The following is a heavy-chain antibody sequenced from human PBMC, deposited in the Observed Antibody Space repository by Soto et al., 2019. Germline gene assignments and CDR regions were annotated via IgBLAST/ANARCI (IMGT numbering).Heavy chain of an antibody. CDR1: GYTFTSYY. V-gene: IGHV1-46*01. CDR2: INPSGGST. D-gene: IGHD3-22*01. Sequence: ASVKVSCKASGYTFTSYYMHWVRQAPGQGLEWMGIINPSGGSTSYAQKFQGRVTMTRDTSTSTVYMELSSLRSEDTAVYYCARTLPLTMIGEGYFDYWGQGTLVTVSS. J-gene: IGHJ4*02. CDR3: ARTLPLTMIGEGYFDY.